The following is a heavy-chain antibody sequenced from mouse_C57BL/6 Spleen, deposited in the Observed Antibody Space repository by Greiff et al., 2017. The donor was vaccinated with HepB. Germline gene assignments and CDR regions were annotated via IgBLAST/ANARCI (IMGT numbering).Heavy chain of an antibody. J-gene: IGHJ4*01. CDR2: IHPNSGST. CDR3: ARVGDDAMDY. CDR1: GYTFTSYW. Sequence: VQLQQPGAELVKPGSSVKLSCKASGYTFTSYWMHWVKQRPGQGLEWIGMIHPNSGSTNYNEKFKSKATLTVDKSSSTAYMQLSSLTSEDSAVYYCARVGDDAMDYWGQGTSVTVSS. D-gene: IGHD3-3*01. V-gene: IGHV1-64*01.